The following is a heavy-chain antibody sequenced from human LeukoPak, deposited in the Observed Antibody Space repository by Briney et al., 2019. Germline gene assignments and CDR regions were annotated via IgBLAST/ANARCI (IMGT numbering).Heavy chain of an antibody. CDR3: ARGSSSWYGPLYYYYYYMDV. Sequence: SGTLSLTCAVSGGSIRSSNWWSWVRQPPGKGLEWIGEIYHSGSTNYNPSLKSRVTISVDKSKNQFSLRLSSVTAADTAVYYCARGSSSWYGPLYYYYYYMDVWGKGTTVTVSS. CDR2: IYHSGST. J-gene: IGHJ6*03. D-gene: IGHD6-13*01. CDR1: GGSIRSSNW. V-gene: IGHV4-4*02.